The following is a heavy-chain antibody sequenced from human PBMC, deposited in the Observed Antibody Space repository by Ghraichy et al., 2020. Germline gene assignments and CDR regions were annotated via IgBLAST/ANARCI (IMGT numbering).Heavy chain of an antibody. J-gene: IGHJ4*02. CDR1: GGSLSTYY. D-gene: IGHD3-10*01. V-gene: IGHV4-34*01. CDR2: INHSGST. CDR3: ARGPSNYYYGSGRAGWRSENFAY. Sequence: TLSLTCAVYGGSLSTYYWSWIRQPPGKGLEWIGEINHSGSTNYSPSLKSRVTISVDTSKNQCSLKLNSVTAADTAVYYCARGPSNYYYGSGRAGWRSENFAYWGQGTLVTVSS.